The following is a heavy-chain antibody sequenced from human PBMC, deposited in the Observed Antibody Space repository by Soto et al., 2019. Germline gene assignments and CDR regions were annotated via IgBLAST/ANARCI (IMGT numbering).Heavy chain of an antibody. D-gene: IGHD3-9*01. Sequence: SQTLSLTCTVSGGSISSHYWSWIRQHPGKGLEWIGYIYYSGSTNYNPSLKSRVTISVDTSKNQFSLKLSSVTAADTAVYYCARHADYDILTGYDYWGQGTLVTVSS. CDR1: GGSISSHY. J-gene: IGHJ4*02. CDR3: ARHADYDILTGYDY. V-gene: IGHV4-59*08. CDR2: IYYSGST.